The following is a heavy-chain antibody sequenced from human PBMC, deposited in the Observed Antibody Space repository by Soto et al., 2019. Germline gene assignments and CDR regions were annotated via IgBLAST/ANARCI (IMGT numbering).Heavy chain of an antibody. Sequence: ASVKVSCKASGGTFSSYAISWVRQAPGQGLEWMGGIIPIFGTANYAQKFQGRVTIAADESTSTAYMELSSLRSEDTAVYYCARDTRLGELSLFGMDVWGQGTTVTVSS. CDR3: ARDTRLGELSLFGMDV. J-gene: IGHJ6*02. CDR1: GGTFSSYA. D-gene: IGHD3-16*02. V-gene: IGHV1-69*13. CDR2: IIPIFGTA.